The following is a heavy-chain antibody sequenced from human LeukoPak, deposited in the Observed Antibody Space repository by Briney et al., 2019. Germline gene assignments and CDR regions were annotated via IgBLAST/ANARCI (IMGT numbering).Heavy chain of an antibody. CDR2: IYCSGST. D-gene: IGHD6-19*01. CDR3: ARDDYSSGRSDY. CDR1: GGSFSSGSYY. Sequence: SETLSLTCTVSGGSFSSGSYYWTWIRQPPGKGLEWIGYIYCSGSTNYNPSLKSRVTISVDTSKNQFCLKLSSVTAADTAAYYCARDDYSSGRSDYWGQGTLVTVSS. V-gene: IGHV4-61*01. J-gene: IGHJ4*02.